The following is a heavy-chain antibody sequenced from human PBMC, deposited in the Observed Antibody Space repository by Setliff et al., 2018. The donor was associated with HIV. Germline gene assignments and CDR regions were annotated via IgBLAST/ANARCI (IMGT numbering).Heavy chain of an antibody. V-gene: IGHV5-51*01. CDR2: IYPGDSDT. CDR1: GYSFTSYW. Sequence: RGESLKISCKGSGYSFTSYWIGWVRQMPGKGLEWMGIIYPGDSDTRYSPSFQGQVTISADKSISTAYLQWSRLKASDTAMYYCARHGNPTGYSSSWYGGDFDYWGQGTLVTVSS. D-gene: IGHD6-13*01. CDR3: ARHGNPTGYSSSWYGGDFDY. J-gene: IGHJ4*02.